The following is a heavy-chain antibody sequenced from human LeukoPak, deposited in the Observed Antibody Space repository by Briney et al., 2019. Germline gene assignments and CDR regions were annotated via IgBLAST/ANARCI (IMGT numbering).Heavy chain of an antibody. CDR1: GGSISSGDYY. D-gene: IGHD5-24*01. CDR2: IYYTGTT. Sequence: KPSETLSLTCTVSGGSISSGDYYWSWIRQPPGKGLEWIGYIYYTGTTYYNPSLKSRVNISLDTSKNQFSLKLSSVTAADTAVYYCARDRWRSKNPHEFDYWGQGTLVTVSS. V-gene: IGHV4-30-4*08. CDR3: ARDRWRSKNPHEFDY. J-gene: IGHJ4*02.